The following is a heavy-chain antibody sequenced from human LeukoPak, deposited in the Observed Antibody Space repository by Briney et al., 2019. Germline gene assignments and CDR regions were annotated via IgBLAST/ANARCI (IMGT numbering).Heavy chain of an antibody. J-gene: IGHJ4*02. V-gene: IGHV3-74*01. D-gene: IGHD3-9*01. CDR2: INSDGSST. Sequence: GGSLRLSCAASRFTFSTYWMHWVRQAPGKGLVWVSRINSDGSSTDYADSVKGRFTISRDNAKNTLYLQMNSLRAEDTALYYCANGPHYNILTGFYKVRSHLDYWGQGTLVTVSS. CDR3: ANGPHYNILTGFYKVRSHLDY. CDR1: RFTFSTYW.